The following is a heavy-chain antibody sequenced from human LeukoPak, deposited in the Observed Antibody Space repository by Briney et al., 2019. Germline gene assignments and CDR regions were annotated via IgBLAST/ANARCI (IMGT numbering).Heavy chain of an antibody. V-gene: IGHV3-23*01. D-gene: IGHD2-2*02. J-gene: IGHJ6*02. CDR1: GFTFSGYA. CDR3: GKSRESSSSTSCYRNGMDV. Sequence: PGGSLRLSCAASGFTFSGYAMSWVRQAPGKGLEWVSAINGTGGNTYYADSVKGRFTISRDNSKNTLYLQMNSLRAEDTAVYYCGKSRESSSSTSCYRNGMDVWGQGTTVTVSS. CDR2: INGTGGNT.